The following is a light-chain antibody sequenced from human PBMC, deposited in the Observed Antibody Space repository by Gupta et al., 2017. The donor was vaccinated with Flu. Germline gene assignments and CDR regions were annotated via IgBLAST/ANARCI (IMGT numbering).Light chain of an antibody. CDR1: QVISNY. CDR3: QKYDYFSSYS. CDR2: EAS. Sequence: DIQMTQSPSSLSASVGDRVTITCQASQVISNYVNWFQQKPGKAPKLLIHEASNLEPGVPTRFSGSGFGTDFTLTISGLQAEDFATYFCQKYDYFSSYSFGQGTRVDIK. J-gene: IGKJ2*03. V-gene: IGKV1-33*01.